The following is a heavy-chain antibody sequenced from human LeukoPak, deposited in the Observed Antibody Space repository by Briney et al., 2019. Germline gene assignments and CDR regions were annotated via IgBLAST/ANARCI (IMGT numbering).Heavy chain of an antibody. D-gene: IGHD6-13*01. CDR3: ARICRAAGTSDWFDP. J-gene: IGHJ5*02. CDR1: GCRFTSYW. CDR2: IYPGDSDT. V-gene: IGHV5-51*01. Sequence: GESLEISFQGSGCRFTSYWIGWVRQMPGKGLEWMGIIYPGDSDTRYSPSFQGQVTISADKSISTAYLQWSSLKASDTAMHYCARICRAAGTSDWFDPWGQGTLVTVSS.